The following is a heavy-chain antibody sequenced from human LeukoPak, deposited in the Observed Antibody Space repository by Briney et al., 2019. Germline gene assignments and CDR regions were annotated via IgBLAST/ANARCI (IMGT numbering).Heavy chain of an antibody. CDR2: TRNKANSYTT. CDR3: ARDEDDAFDI. V-gene: IGHV3-72*01. J-gene: IGHJ3*02. Sequence: GGSLRLSCAASGFTFSDHYMDWVRQAPGKGLEWVGRTRNKANSYTTEYAASVKGRFTISRDDSKNSLYLQMNSLKTEDTAVYYCARDEDDAFDIWGQGTMVTVSS. CDR1: GFTFSDHY.